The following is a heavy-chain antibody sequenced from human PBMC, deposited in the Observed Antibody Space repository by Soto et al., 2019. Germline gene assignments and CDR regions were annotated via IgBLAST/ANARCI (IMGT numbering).Heavy chain of an antibody. Sequence: SETLSLTCTVSGGSISSYYWSLIRQPPGEGLEWIGYIYYSGSTNYNPSLKIRVTISVDTSKNQFSLKLSSVTAVDTAVYYCARVVTANGSGRMYYFYYWGQGTLVTVSS. J-gene: IGHJ4*02. D-gene: IGHD3-10*01. V-gene: IGHV4-59*01. CDR2: IYYSGST. CDR3: ARVVTANGSGRMYYFYY. CDR1: GGSISSYY.